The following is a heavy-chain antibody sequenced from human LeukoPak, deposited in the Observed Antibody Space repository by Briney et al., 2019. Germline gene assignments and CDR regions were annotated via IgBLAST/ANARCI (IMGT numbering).Heavy chain of an antibody. J-gene: IGHJ4*02. D-gene: IGHD1-26*01. CDR3: ARGKSRGSHIDY. V-gene: IGHV4-38-2*02. Sequence: SETLSLTCTVSGYSISSGYYWGWIRQPPGEGLEGIGSLYDSGNTYYNPSLKSRVTISVDTSKNQFSLKVRCVTAADTAVYFCARGKSRGSHIDYWGQGTLVTVSS. CDR2: LYDSGNT. CDR1: GYSISSGYY.